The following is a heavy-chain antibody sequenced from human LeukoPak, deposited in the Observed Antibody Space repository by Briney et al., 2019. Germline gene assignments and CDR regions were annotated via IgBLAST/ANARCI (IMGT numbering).Heavy chain of an antibody. J-gene: IGHJ3*02. CDR3: ARDLRNFLSYYYDRIDAFDI. V-gene: IGHV3-21*01. Sequence: GGSLRLSCAASGFTFSSYSMNWVRQAPGKGLEWVSSISSSSSYIYYADSVKGRFTISRDNAKNSLYLQMNSLRAEDTAVYYCARDLRNFLSYYYDRIDAFDIWGQGTMVTVSS. CDR1: GFTFSSYS. D-gene: IGHD3-22*01. CDR2: ISSSSSYI.